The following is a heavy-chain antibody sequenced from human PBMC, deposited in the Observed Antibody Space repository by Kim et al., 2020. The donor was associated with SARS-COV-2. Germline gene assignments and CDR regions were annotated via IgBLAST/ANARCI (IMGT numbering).Heavy chain of an antibody. D-gene: IGHD1-20*01. Sequence: SVKGQFTVSRDNARNSLYQQMNSRRAEDTAVYYCARSGRNWNVPSDNWGQGTLVTVSS. J-gene: IGHJ4*02. V-gene: IGHV3-21*06. CDR3: ARSGRNWNVPSDN.